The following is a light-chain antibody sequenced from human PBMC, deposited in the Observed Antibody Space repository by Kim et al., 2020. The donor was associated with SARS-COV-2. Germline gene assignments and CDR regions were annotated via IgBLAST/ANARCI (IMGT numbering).Light chain of an antibody. Sequence: EIVLTQSPGTLSLSPGERATLSCRASQSVSSSYLAWYHQKPGQAPRLLIYGASSRATGIPDRFSGSGSGTDFTLTISRLEPEDFAVYYCQRYGSSPYTFGQGTKLEI. CDR3: QRYGSSPYT. J-gene: IGKJ2*01. CDR2: GAS. V-gene: IGKV3-20*01. CDR1: QSVSSSY.